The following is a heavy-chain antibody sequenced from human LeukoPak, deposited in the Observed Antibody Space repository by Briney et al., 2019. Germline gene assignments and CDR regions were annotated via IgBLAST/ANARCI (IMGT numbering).Heavy chain of an antibody. Sequence: GGSLRLSCAASGFIFSDHYMTWIRQAPGKGLEWVSYISGGSSDTNYADSVKGRFTISRDNAKNSLYLQMNNPRAEDTAVYYCARQCSIVKCSWGQGTLVTVSS. CDR3: ARQCSIVKCS. J-gene: IGHJ5*02. V-gene: IGHV3-11*03. CDR2: ISGGSSDT. D-gene: IGHD2-2*01. CDR1: GFIFSDHY.